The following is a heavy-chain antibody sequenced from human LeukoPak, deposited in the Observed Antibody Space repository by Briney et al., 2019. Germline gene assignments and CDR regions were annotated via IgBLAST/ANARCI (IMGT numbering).Heavy chain of an antibody. CDR2: ISGYNGNT. J-gene: IGHJ4*02. CDR3: AKESYDDSSGYDD. D-gene: IGHD3-22*01. CDR1: GYTFTDYG. V-gene: IGHV1-18*01. Sequence: DSVNVSFKASGYTFTDYGLHWVRQAPGRGLEWMGWISGYNGNTKYAQKFQDRVTLITDTSTSTASMELRSLRSDDTGVYYCAKESYDDSSGYDDWGQGTLVTVSS.